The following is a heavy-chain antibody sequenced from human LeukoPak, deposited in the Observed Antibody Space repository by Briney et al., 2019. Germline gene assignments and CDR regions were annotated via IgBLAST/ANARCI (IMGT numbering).Heavy chain of an antibody. D-gene: IGHD5-12*01. V-gene: IGHV3-9*01. J-gene: IGHJ4*02. Sequence: SLRLSCAASGFTFDDYAMHWVRQAPGKGLEWVSGISWNSGSIGYADSVKGRFTISRDNAKNSLYLQMNSLRAEDTALYYCAKDMYSGYDWGYFGYWGQGTLVTVSS. CDR2: ISWNSGSI. CDR3: AKDMYSGYDWGYFGY. CDR1: GFTFDDYA.